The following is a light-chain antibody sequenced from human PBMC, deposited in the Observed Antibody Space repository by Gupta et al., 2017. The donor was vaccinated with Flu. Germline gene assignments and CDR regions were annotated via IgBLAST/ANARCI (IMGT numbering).Light chain of an antibody. CDR3: LLSFGGAFWV. CDR1: TGAVSAGHF. J-gene: IGLJ3*02. Sequence: QAVGSQSPSLTVSPAWKVTLPCLSSTGAVSAGHFPYWFQQRPGKAPRPLLFDTNNRLSSTPARFSGSLLGGKAALTLSGARPEDEAEYYCLLSFGGAFWVFGGGTRLTVL. CDR2: DTN. V-gene: IGLV7-46*01.